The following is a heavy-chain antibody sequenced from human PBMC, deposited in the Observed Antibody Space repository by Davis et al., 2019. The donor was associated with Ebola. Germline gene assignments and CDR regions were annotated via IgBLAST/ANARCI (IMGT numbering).Heavy chain of an antibody. CDR1: GYTFTSYY. Sequence: SVKVSCKASGYTFTSYYMHWVRQAPGQGLEWMGGIIPIFGTANYAQKFQGRVTITADESTSTAYMELSSLRSEDTAVYYCAIGGGVDHFDYWGQGTLVTVSS. CDR3: AIGGGVDHFDY. CDR2: IIPIFGTA. D-gene: IGHD3-3*01. V-gene: IGHV1-69*13. J-gene: IGHJ4*02.